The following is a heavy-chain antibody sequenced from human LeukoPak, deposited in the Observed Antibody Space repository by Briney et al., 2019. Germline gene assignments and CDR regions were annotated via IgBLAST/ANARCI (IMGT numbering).Heavy chain of an antibody. CDR2: IYYSGST. V-gene: IGHV4-59*01. CDR1: GGSISSYY. D-gene: IGHD2-15*01. J-gene: IGHJ6*02. Sequence: SETLSLTCTVSGGSISSYYWSWIRQPPGKGLERIGYIYYSGSTNYNPSLKSRVTISVDTSKNQFSLKLSSVTAADTAVYYCARDYCSGGSCYPNYYYYYGMDVWGQGTTVIVSS. CDR3: ARDYCSGGSCYPNYYYYYGMDV.